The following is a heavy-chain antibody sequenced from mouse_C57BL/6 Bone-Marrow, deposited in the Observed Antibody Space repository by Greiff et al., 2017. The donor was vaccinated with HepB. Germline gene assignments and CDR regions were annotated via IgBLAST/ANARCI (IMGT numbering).Heavy chain of an antibody. D-gene: IGHD2-3*01. CDR3: TRSDDGYYRYWFAY. CDR2: IDPETGGT. CDR1: GYTFTDNE. J-gene: IGHJ3*01. Sequence: VQVVESGAELVRPGASVTLSCKASGYTFTDNEMHWVKQTPVHGLEWIGDIDPETGGTAYNQKFKGKAILTADESSSTAYLEHRSLTSEDSAVYYCTRSDDGYYRYWFAYWGQGTLVTVSA. V-gene: IGHV1-15*01.